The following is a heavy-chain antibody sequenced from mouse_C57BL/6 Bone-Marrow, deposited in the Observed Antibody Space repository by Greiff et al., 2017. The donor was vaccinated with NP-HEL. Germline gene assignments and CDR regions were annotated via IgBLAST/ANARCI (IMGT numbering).Heavy chain of an antibody. CDR1: GYTFTDYY. V-gene: IGHV1-26*01. J-gene: IGHJ1*03. D-gene: IGHD2-3*01. Sequence: EVQLQQSGPELVKPGASVKISCKASGYTFTDYYMNWVKQSHGKSLEWIGDINPNNGGTSYNQKFKGKATLTVDKSSSTAYMELRSLTSEDSAVYYCARDDLGYFDVWGTGTTVTVSS. CDR3: ARDDLGYFDV. CDR2: INPNNGGT.